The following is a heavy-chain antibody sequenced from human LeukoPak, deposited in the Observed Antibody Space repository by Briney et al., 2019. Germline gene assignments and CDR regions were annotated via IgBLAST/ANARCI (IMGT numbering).Heavy chain of an antibody. V-gene: IGHV3-21*01. CDR3: AREAAAANPF. CDR1: GFTFSSYS. Sequence: PGGSLRLSCAASGFTFSSYSMNWVRQAPGKGLEWVSSISSSSSYIYYADSVKGGFTISRDNAKNSLYLQMNSLRAEDTAVYYCAREAAAANPFWGQGTLVTVSS. J-gene: IGHJ4*02. D-gene: IGHD6-13*01. CDR2: ISSSSSYI.